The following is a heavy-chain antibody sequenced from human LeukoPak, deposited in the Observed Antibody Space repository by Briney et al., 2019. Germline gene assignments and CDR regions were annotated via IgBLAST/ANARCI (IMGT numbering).Heavy chain of an antibody. CDR2: TYYRGTT. CDR1: GASISSTSYC. V-gene: IGHV4-39*02. CDR3: AREWNRYAY. Sequence: PSDTLSLTCTVSGASISSTSYCWVWIPQPPGQGREWIGSTYYRGTTYYNPSLKSRVTISVDTSKNHFSLQLSSVTATAMSLYYSAREWNRYAYWGQGTLVTV. D-gene: IGHD1-1*01. J-gene: IGHJ4*02.